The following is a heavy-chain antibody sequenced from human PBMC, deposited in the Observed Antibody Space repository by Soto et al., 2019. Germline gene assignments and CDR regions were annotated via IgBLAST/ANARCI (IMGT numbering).Heavy chain of an antibody. V-gene: IGHV4-59*01. Sequence: PSETLSLTCTVSGGSISSYYWSWIRQPPGKGLEWIGYIYYSGSTNYNPSLKSRVTISVDTSKNQFSLKLSSVTAADTAVYYCARKAGYYYVAGAFDIWGQGTMVTVS. CDR2: IYYSGST. D-gene: IGHD3-10*02. CDR3: ARKAGYYYVAGAFDI. J-gene: IGHJ3*02. CDR1: GGSISSYY.